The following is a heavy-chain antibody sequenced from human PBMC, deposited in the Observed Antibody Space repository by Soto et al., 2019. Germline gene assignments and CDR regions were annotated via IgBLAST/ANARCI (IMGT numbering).Heavy chain of an antibody. CDR1: GYTFTSYG. V-gene: IGHV1-18*01. CDR3: ARFYDFWSGYPAPYYYYGMDV. Sequence: ASVKVSCKASGYTFTSYGISWVRQAPGQGLEWMGWISAYNGNTNYAQKLQGRVTMTTDTSTSTAYMELSSLRSEDTAVYYCARFYDFWSGYPAPYYYYGMDVWGQGTTVTVSS. D-gene: IGHD3-3*01. CDR2: ISAYNGNT. J-gene: IGHJ6*02.